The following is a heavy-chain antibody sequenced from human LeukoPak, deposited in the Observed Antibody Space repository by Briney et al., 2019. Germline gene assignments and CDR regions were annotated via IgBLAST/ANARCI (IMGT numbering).Heavy chain of an antibody. V-gene: IGHV1-2*06. CDR1: GYTFTGYY. J-gene: IGHJ4*02. CDR3: ARGRYSSSWYVMTYFDY. CDR2: INPNSGGT. Sequence: ASVKVSCKASGYTFTGYYMHWVRQAPGQGLEWMGRINPNSGGTNYAQKFQGRVTMTRDTSISTAYMELSSLRSEDTAVYYCARGRYSSSWYVMTYFDYWGQGTLVTVSS. D-gene: IGHD6-13*01.